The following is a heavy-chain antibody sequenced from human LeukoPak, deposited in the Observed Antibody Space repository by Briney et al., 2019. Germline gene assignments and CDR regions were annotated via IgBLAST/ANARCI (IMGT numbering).Heavy chain of an antibody. CDR3: ARSSDRYGMDV. D-gene: IGHD2-15*01. CDR2: IKQDGSEK. J-gene: IGHJ6*02. Sequence: GGSLRLSCAASGFTFSSYWMSWVRQAPGKGLEWVASIKQDGSEKYYVDSVKGRFTISRDNAKNSLYLQMNSLRAEDTAVYFCARSSDRYGMDVWGQGTTVTVSS. V-gene: IGHV3-7*01. CDR1: GFTFSSYW.